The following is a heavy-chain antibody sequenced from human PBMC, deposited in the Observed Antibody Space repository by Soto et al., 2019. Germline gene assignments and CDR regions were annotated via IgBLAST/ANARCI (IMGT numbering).Heavy chain of an antibody. V-gene: IGHV3-48*03. Sequence: PGGSLRLSCEASGFTFGSFQMNWVRQAPGRGLEWISHISGSGDTIYYADSVKGRFTISRDNAKDSLALHMNSLRAEDTGVYFCASQQPYGPWSAGGYFDIWGQGTQVTVSS. CDR3: ASQQPYGPWSAGGYFDI. J-gene: IGHJ4*02. D-gene: IGHD4-17*01. CDR1: GFTFGSFQ. CDR2: ISGSGDTI.